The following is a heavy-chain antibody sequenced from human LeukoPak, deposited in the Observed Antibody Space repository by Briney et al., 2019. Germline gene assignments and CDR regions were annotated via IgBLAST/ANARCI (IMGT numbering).Heavy chain of an antibody. Sequence: RSSETLSLTCTVSGYSISSGYYWGWIRQPPGKGLEWIGSIYHSGSTYYNPSLKSRVTISVDTSKNQFSLKLSSVTAADTAVYYCARSLSPGRNSRYWFDPWGQGTLVTVSS. CDR1: GYSISSGYY. D-gene: IGHD2/OR15-2a*01. V-gene: IGHV4-38-2*02. J-gene: IGHJ5*02. CDR2: IYHSGST. CDR3: ARSLSPGRNSRYWFDP.